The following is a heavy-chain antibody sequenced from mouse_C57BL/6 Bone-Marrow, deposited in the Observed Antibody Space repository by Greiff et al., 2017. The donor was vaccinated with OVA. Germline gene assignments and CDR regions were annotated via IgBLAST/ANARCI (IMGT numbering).Heavy chain of an antibody. D-gene: IGHD1-1*01. CDR3: ARYKGRVAVDYFDY. CDR2: IRNKPNGSTT. Sequence: DVQLVESGGGLVQPGDSLSLSCAASGFTFTNYYMSWVRQPPGKALEWLAFIRNKPNGSTTEYSASVQGRFTISRDNSQSILYLQMNALRAEDSATYYCARYKGRVAVDYFDYWGQGTALTVSS. J-gene: IGHJ2*01. CDR1: GFTFTNYY. V-gene: IGHV7-3*01.